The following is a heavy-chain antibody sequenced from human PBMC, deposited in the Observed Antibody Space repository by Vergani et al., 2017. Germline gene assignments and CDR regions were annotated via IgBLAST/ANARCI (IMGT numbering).Heavy chain of an antibody. D-gene: IGHD5-12*01. J-gene: IGHJ6*02. CDR3: AKANPRNSGYDYLYYYHAMDV. Sequence: EVQLLESGGDLVQPGGSLRLSCAASGFTFNHYAMNWVRQAPGKGLEWVPGISGSGGSTYYAGSVKGRFTIPRDSSKNTLYLQMNSLSAGDTAVYYCAKANPRNSGYDYLYYYHAMDVWGQGTTVTVSS. CDR2: ISGSGGST. V-gene: IGHV3-23*01. CDR1: GFTFNHYA.